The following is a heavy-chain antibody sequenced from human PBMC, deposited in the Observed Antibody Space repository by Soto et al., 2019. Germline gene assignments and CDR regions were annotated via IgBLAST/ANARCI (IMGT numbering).Heavy chain of an antibody. D-gene: IGHD6-19*01. Sequence: EVQVLESGGGLVQPGGSLRLSCAASGFSFSSYAMAWVRQAPGKGLEWVSTISGSGGTTYYADSVKGRFTISRDNSKNTLFVQMNSLRVEDTAVYYCAKGRGGWPQYGLDIWGQGTMVSVSS. V-gene: IGHV3-23*01. J-gene: IGHJ3*02. CDR2: ISGSGGTT. CDR1: GFSFSSYA. CDR3: AKGRGGWPQYGLDI.